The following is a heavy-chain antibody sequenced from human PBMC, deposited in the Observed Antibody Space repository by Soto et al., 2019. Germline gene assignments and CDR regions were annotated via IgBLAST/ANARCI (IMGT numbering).Heavy chain of an antibody. CDR2: ISTSSSFI. CDR1: GLTFSSHS. V-gene: IGHV3-21*01. Sequence: PGGSLRLSCAASGLTFSSHSMNWVRQAPGKGLEGVSSISTSSSFIYYADSVKGRLTISRDNAKNSLYLQMNSLRAEDTAVYYCARDLYYDTSGYYRVGMDAWGQGTTVTVSS. CDR3: ARDLYYDTSGYYRVGMDA. J-gene: IGHJ6*02. D-gene: IGHD3-22*01.